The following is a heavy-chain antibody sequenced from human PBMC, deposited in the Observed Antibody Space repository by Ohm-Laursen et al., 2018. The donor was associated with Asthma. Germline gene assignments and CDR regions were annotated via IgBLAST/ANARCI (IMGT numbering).Heavy chain of an antibody. Sequence: SLRLSCSASGSTFSRYSIHWVRQIPGKGLEWVASIRTASSSIYYADSVRGRFTTSRDNARNSVYLQMNSLRAEDTAVYYCARILTTHYYDSSGYDNFDYWGQGTLVTVSS. J-gene: IGHJ4*02. CDR2: IRTASSSI. D-gene: IGHD3-22*01. V-gene: IGHV3-21*01. CDR1: GSTFSRYS. CDR3: ARILTTHYYDSSGYDNFDY.